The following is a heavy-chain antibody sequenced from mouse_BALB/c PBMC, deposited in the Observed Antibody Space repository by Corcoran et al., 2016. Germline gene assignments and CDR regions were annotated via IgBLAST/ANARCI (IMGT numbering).Heavy chain of an antibody. V-gene: IGHV9-1*02. CDR1: GYTFTNYG. CDR2: INTYTGEP. CDR3: ARGGNYWYFDV. J-gene: IGHJ1*01. Sequence: QIQLVQSGPELKKPGETVKISCKASGYTFTNYGMNWVKQAPGKGLKWMGWINTYTGEPTYADDFKGRFAFSLETSASTAYFQINNLKNEDMATYFCARGGNYWYFDVGGAWTTVTVSS. D-gene: IGHD2-1*01.